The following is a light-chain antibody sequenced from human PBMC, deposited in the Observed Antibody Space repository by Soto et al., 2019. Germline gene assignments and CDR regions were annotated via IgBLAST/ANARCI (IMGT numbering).Light chain of an antibody. Sequence: DIVMTQSPLSLSVTPGEPASISCTSSQSLLQSTGANYLNWYLQKLEQSPQLLIYYASTRASGVPDRFSGSGSGTDFTLRISRVEAEDVGVYYCMQALQIPAFGQGTKVEIK. CDR1: QSLLQSTGANY. J-gene: IGKJ1*01. V-gene: IGKV2-28*01. CDR2: YAS. CDR3: MQALQIPA.